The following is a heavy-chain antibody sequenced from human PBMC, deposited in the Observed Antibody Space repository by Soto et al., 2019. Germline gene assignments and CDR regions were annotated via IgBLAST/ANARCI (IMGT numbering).Heavy chain of an antibody. CDR2: IYYSGST. Sequence: QVQLQESGPGLVKPSETLSLTCTVSGGSISSYYWSWIRQPPGKGLEWIGYIYYSGSTNYNPSLKRRVTISVDTSKNPFSLKLSSVTAADTAVYYCARRGGAAAFYFDYWGQGTLVTVSS. CDR1: GGSISSYY. D-gene: IGHD2-15*01. V-gene: IGHV4-59*08. J-gene: IGHJ4*02. CDR3: ARRGGAAAFYFDY.